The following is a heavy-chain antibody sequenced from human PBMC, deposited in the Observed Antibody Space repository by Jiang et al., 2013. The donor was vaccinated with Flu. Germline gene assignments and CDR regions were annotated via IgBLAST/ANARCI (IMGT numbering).Heavy chain of an antibody. Sequence: GLVKPGGSLRLSCATSGFTFSDYYMNWIRQAPGKGLEWVSYISSGGSYTNYADSVKGRFTISRDNAKNSLYLLMNSLRAEDTAVYYCARRYCSGGSCYPMTFDYWGQGTLVTVSS. J-gene: IGHJ4*02. V-gene: IGHV3-11*06. CDR1: GFTFSDYY. CDR3: ARRYCSGGSCYPMTFDY. CDR2: ISSGGSYT. D-gene: IGHD2-15*01.